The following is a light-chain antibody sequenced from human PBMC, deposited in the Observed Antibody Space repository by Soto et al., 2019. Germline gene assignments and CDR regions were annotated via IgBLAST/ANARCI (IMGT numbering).Light chain of an antibody. CDR2: DVS. J-gene: IGLJ1*01. CDR3: NSYTTSSTYV. V-gene: IGLV2-14*01. Sequence: QSALTQPASVSGSPGQSITISCTGTSSDVGGYNYVSWYQQHPGKAPKLMIYDVSNRPSGVSNRFSGYKSGNTASLTISGLQAEDEVDYYCNSYTTSSTYVFGTGTKLTVL. CDR1: SSDVGGYNY.